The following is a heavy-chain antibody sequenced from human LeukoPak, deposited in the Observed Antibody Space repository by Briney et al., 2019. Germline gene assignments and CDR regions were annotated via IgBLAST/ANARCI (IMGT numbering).Heavy chain of an antibody. CDR3: ARSGRLRGWGFGYYYYYYMDV. D-gene: IGHD5-12*01. J-gene: IGHJ6*03. Sequence: ASVKVSCKASGYTFTSYDINWVRQATGQGLEWMGWMNPNSGNTGYAQKFQGRVTMTRNTFISTAYMELSSLRSEDTAVYYCARSGRLRGWGFGYYYYYYMDVWGKGTTVTISS. CDR2: MNPNSGNT. V-gene: IGHV1-8*01. CDR1: GYTFTSYD.